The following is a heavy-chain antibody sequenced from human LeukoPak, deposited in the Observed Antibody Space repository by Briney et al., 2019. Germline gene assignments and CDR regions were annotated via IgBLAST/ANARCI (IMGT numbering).Heavy chain of an antibody. CDR1: GGTFSSYA. D-gene: IGHD2-15*01. Sequence: GASVKVSCKASGGTFSSYAISWVRQAPGQGLEWMGRIIPIFGIANYAQKFQGRVTITADKSTSTAYMELSSLRSEDTAVYYCARGHFYCSGGSCYGYWAQGTLVTVSS. J-gene: IGHJ4*02. CDR3: ARGHFYCSGGSCYGY. V-gene: IGHV1-69*04. CDR2: IIPIFGIA.